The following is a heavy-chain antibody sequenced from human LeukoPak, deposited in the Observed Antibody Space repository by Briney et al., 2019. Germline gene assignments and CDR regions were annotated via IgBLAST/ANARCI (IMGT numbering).Heavy chain of an antibody. CDR3: AKEWTDYGDYVPPY. CDR1: GFTFSTFA. J-gene: IGHJ4*02. V-gene: IGHV3-23*01. D-gene: IGHD4-17*01. Sequence: GGSLRLSCVASGFTFSTFAMTWVRQAPGKGLEWVSAISGSGGSTYYADSVKGRFTISRDNSKNTLYLQMNSLRAEDTAVYYCAKEWTDYGDYVPPYWGQGTLVTVSS. CDR2: ISGSGGST.